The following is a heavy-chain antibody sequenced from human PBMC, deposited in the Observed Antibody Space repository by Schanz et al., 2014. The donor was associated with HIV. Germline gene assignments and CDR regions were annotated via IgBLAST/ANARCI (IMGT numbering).Heavy chain of an antibody. V-gene: IGHV3-11*01. Sequence: QVQVVESGGGVVQPERSLRLSCAASGFTFSDYYMSWIRQAPGKGLEWVSYISSSGSTIYYADSVKGRFTISRDNSKHSLYLQMNSLIPDDTAVYYCARDKKSGNYDGGFDSWGQGTLVTVSS. CDR2: ISSSGSTI. CDR3: ARDKKSGNYDGGFDS. CDR1: GFTFSDYY. J-gene: IGHJ5*01. D-gene: IGHD1-26*01.